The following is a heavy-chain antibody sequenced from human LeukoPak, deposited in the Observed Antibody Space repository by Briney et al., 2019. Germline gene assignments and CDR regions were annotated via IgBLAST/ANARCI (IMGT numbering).Heavy chain of an antibody. D-gene: IGHD3-16*01. CDR3: ARDGGDFDY. V-gene: IGHV3-74*01. CDR2: INGDGRNI. CDR1: GFSFSRYD. J-gene: IGHJ4*02. Sequence: GGSLRLSCAASGFSFSRYDMNWVRQAPGKGLVWVSRINGDGRNINYADSVRGRFTISRDNAKNTLYLQMNSLRAEDTAVYYCARDGGDFDYWGQGTLVTVSS.